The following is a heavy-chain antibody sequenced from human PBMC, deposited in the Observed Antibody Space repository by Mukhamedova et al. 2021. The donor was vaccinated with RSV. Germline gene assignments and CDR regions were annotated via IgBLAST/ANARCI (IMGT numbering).Heavy chain of an antibody. CDR3: AKAPSFDY. V-gene: IGHV3-30*18. J-gene: IGHJ4*02. CDR2: ISYDGSNK. Sequence: AVISYDGSNKYYADSVKGRFTISRDNSKNTLYLQMNSLRAEDTAVYYCAKAPSFDYCGQGTLVTVSS.